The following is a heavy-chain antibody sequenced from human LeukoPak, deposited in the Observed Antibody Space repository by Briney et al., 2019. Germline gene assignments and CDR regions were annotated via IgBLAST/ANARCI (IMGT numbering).Heavy chain of an antibody. CDR3: ARGANGYALFDY. Sequence: PSETLSLTCTVSGGSITNYYWSWVRQPPGKGLEWIAYIYYSGGTNYNPSLKSRVTISVDTSKNQFSLKLSSVTAADTAVYYSARGANGYALFDYWGQGTLVTVSS. V-gene: IGHV4-59*01. J-gene: IGHJ4*02. CDR1: GGSITNYY. D-gene: IGHD5-12*01. CDR2: IYYSGGT.